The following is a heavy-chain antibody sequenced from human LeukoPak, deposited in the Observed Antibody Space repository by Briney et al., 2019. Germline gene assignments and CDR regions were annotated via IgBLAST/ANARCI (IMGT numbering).Heavy chain of an antibody. Sequence: PGGSLRLSCAASGFAFSDYTINWVRQAPGKGLEWVSSISSNGRYIYYADSVKGRLTISRDNAKNSVYLQMNSLRAEDTAVYYCARDGMGSYDYWGQGTLVTVSS. V-gene: IGHV3-21*01. CDR1: GFAFSDYT. CDR2: ISSNGRYI. J-gene: IGHJ4*02. CDR3: ARDGMGSYDY. D-gene: IGHD3-10*01.